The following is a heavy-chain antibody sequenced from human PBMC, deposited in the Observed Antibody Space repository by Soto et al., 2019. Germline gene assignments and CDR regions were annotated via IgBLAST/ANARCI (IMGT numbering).Heavy chain of an antibody. Sequence: GASVKVSCKASGYTFTSYAMHWVRQAPGQRLEWMGWINAGNGNTKYSQKFQGRVTITRDTSASTAYMELSSLRSEDTAVYYCARECVPVLWFGEYQLGPYNWFDPWGQGTLVTVSS. CDR3: ARECVPVLWFGEYQLGPYNWFDP. D-gene: IGHD3-10*01. CDR1: GYTFTSYA. CDR2: INAGNGNT. J-gene: IGHJ5*02. V-gene: IGHV1-3*01.